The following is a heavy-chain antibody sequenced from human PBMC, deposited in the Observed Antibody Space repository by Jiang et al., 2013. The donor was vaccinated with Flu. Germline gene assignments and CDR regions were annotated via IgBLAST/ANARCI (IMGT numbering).Heavy chain of an antibody. CDR2: IYYSGST. CDR1: GGSISSYY. V-gene: IGHV4-59*01. D-gene: IGHD5-18*01. J-gene: IGHJ6*03. CDR3: ARDGLSDTATPRWGYYYYMDV. Sequence: GSGLVKPSETLSLTCTVSGGSISSYYWSWIRQPPGKGLEWIGYIYYSGSTNYNPSLKSRVTISVDTSKNQFSLKLSSVTAADTAVYYCARDGLSDTATPRWGYYYYMDVWGKGTTVTVSS.